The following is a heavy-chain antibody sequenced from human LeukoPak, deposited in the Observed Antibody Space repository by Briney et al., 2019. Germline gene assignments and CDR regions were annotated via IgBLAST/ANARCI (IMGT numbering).Heavy chain of an antibody. CDR2: IYYSGST. V-gene: IGHV4-59*01. Sequence: PSETLSLTCTVSGGSISSYYWSWIRQPPGKGLEWIGYIYYSGSTNYNPSLKSRVTISVDTSKNQFSLKLSSVTAADTAVYYCARDKGLRFLEWPQGDYGMDVWGQGTTVTVSS. J-gene: IGHJ6*02. CDR1: GGSISSYY. CDR3: ARDKGLRFLEWPQGDYGMDV. D-gene: IGHD3-3*01.